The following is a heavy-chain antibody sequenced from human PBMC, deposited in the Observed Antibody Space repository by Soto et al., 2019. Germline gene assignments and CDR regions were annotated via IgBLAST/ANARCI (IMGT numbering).Heavy chain of an antibody. J-gene: IGHJ5*02. CDR2: IYYSGST. D-gene: IGHD6-19*01. Sequence: SETLSLTCTVSGGSMNTYYWGWFRQPPGKGLEWVGYIYYSGSTNYNPSLKSRVTISVDTSKNQFSLKLSSVTAADTAVYYCARDRGLGSGWYGWFDPWGQGTLVTVSS. V-gene: IGHV4-59*01. CDR1: GGSMNTYY. CDR3: ARDRGLGSGWYGWFDP.